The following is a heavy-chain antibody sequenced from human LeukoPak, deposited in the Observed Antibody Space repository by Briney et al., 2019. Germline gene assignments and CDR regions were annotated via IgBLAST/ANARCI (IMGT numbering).Heavy chain of an antibody. J-gene: IGHJ4*02. CDR2: ISSSGSTI. V-gene: IGHV3-11*01. CDR3: ARRRYNWNAVDY. D-gene: IGHD1-20*01. Sequence: GGSLRLSCAASGFTFSDFYMSWIRQAPGKGLEWVSYISSSGSTIYYADSVKGRFTISRDNAKNSLYLQMNSLRAEDTAVYYCARRRYNWNAVDYWGQGTLVTVSS. CDR1: GFTFSDFY.